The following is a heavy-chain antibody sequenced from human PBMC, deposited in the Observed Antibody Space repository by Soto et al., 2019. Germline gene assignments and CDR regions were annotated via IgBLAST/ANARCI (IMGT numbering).Heavy chain of an antibody. J-gene: IGHJ4*02. CDR2: ISWNIGSI. CDR1: GFTFDDYA. D-gene: IGHD6-13*01. V-gene: IGHV3-9*01. CDR3: ARGGQLVTEGGGY. Sequence: EVQLVESGGGLVQPGRSLRLSCAASGFTFDDYAMHWVRQAPGKGLEWVSGISWNIGSIGYADSVKGRFTISRDNAKNALYLQMNRLRAGVTALYYCARGGQLVTEGGGYWGQGTLVTVSS.